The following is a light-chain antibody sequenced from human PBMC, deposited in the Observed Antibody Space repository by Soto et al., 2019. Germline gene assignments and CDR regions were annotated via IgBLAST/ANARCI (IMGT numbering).Light chain of an antibody. CDR3: SSYAGSYKYVL. Sequence: QSALTQPPSASGSPGQAVAISCAGTSGDVGGYNSVSWYQQHPGKAPKLMIYEVTKRPSGVPDRFSGSKSGNTASLTVSGLQAEDEADYFCSSYAGSYKYVLFGGGTKLTVL. V-gene: IGLV2-8*01. CDR1: SGDVGGYNS. CDR2: EVT. J-gene: IGLJ2*01.